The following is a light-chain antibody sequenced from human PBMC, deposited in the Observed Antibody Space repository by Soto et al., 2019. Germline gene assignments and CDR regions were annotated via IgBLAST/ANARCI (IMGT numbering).Light chain of an antibody. CDR1: QSISSW. Sequence: DIQMTQSPSTLSVSVGDRVTITCRASQSISSWLAWYQQKPGKAPKLLIYKASSLESGVPSRFSGSGSGTEFTLTISSLQPDDLATYYCQQYNSYWTFGQGTKVEIK. CDR2: KAS. V-gene: IGKV1-5*03. CDR3: QQYNSYWT. J-gene: IGKJ1*01.